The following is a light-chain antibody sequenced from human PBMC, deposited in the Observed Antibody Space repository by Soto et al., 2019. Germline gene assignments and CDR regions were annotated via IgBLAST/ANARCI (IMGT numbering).Light chain of an antibody. CDR3: MQGSHWPPIT. Sequence: VVVTQSPLSLPVTLGQAASISCRSSHSLVHRDGKTHLSWCRQRTGQSPRRLMYKVSNREAGGPDRCSSSGSGTNFTLKISRVEAEDVGLYYCMQGSHWPPITFGQGTRLEIK. J-gene: IGKJ5*01. CDR2: KVS. CDR1: HSLVHRDGKTH. V-gene: IGKV2-30*02.